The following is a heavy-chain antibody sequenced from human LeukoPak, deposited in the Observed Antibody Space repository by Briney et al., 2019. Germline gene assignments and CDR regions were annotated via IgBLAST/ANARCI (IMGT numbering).Heavy chain of an antibody. Sequence: GVSLRLSCAASGLTFSSYEMNWVRQAPGKGLEWVSYISSSGSSIYYADSVKGRFTISRDNAKKSLYLQMHSLRAEDTAVYYCARDSHKFDSSGYYPDAFDIWGQGTMVTVSS. CDR2: ISSSGSSI. CDR1: GLTFSSYE. J-gene: IGHJ3*02. V-gene: IGHV3-48*03. D-gene: IGHD3-22*01. CDR3: ARDSHKFDSSGYYPDAFDI.